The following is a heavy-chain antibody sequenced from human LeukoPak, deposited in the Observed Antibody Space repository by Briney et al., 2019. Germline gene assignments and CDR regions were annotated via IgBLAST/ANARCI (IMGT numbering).Heavy chain of an antibody. Sequence: TSETLSFTCTVSGASIRSYHWSWIRQPAGKGLEWIGRFQTNGNTNSHPSLKSRVAMSVDASNNQFALRLSSVTAADTAVYYCGSSEVGRTTSGTHDFWGQGTLVTVSA. CDR2: FQTNGNT. J-gene: IGHJ4*02. V-gene: IGHV4-4*07. CDR1: GASIRSYH. CDR3: GSSEVGRTTSGTHDF. D-gene: IGHD1-14*01.